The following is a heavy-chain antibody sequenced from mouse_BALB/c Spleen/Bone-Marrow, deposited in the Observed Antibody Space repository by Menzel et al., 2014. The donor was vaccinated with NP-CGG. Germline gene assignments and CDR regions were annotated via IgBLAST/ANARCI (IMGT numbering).Heavy chain of an antibody. CDR2: IWGDGST. D-gene: IGHD4-1*01. V-gene: IGHV2-6-7*01. CDR1: GFSLTGYG. Sequence: VKLQESGPGLVAPSQSLSITCTVSGFSLTGYGVNWVRRPPGKGLEWLGMIWGDGSTDYNSALKSRLSISKDNSKSQVFLKMNSLQTDDTARYYCARDLGGYAMDYWGQGTSVTVSS. CDR3: ARDLGGYAMDY. J-gene: IGHJ4*01.